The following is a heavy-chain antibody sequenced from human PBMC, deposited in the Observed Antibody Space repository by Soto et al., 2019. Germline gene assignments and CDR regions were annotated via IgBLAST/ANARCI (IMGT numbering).Heavy chain of an antibody. Sequence: GASLKISCKGSGYSFSNQWIGWVRQMTGRGLEYMGIVYPDDSNTRYSPSFQGQVTISADKSNSTAYLQWSSLKASDTAMYYCARGRLDVVDTAMADLIDYYGMDVWGQGTTVTVSS. J-gene: IGHJ6*02. CDR3: ARGRLDVVDTAMADLIDYYGMDV. D-gene: IGHD5-18*01. CDR1: GYSFSNQW. CDR2: VYPDDSNT. V-gene: IGHV5-51*01.